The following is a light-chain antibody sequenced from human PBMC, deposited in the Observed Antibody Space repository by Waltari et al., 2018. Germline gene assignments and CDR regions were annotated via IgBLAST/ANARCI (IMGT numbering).Light chain of an antibody. CDR1: NIGSKR. Sequence: SYVLTQPPSVSVAPGQTARITCEGSNIGSKRVHWYQQKSGQAPLLAVYDDNDRPSGSPGRFAGSNSGNTATLTISRVAAGDEADYYCHLWDSSTDHWVFGGGTRLTVL. V-gene: IGLV3-21*02. CDR2: DDN. CDR3: HLWDSSTDHWV. J-gene: IGLJ3*02.